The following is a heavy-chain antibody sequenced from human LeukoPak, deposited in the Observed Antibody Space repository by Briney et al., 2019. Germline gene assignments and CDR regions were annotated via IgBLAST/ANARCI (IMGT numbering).Heavy chain of an antibody. D-gene: IGHD3-22*01. J-gene: IGHJ4*02. V-gene: IGHV3-30*02. Sequence: GGSLRLSCAASGFTFSSYGMHWVRQAPGKGLEWVAFIRYDGSNKYYADSVKGRFTISRDNSKNTLYLQMNSLRAEDTAVYYCAKDITYYYDSSGYGWGQGTLVTVSS. CDR2: IRYDGSNK. CDR1: GFTFSSYG. CDR3: AKDITYYYDSSGYG.